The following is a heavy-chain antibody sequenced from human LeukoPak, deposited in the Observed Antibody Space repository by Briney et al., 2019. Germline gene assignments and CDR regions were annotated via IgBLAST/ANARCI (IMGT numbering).Heavy chain of an antibody. D-gene: IGHD3-22*01. J-gene: IGHJ5*02. V-gene: IGHV1-24*01. CDR2: FDPEDGET. CDR3: AHYDSSGYYGSRWFDP. Sequence: ASVKVSCKVSGYTLTELSMHWVRQAPGKGLEWMGGFDPEDGETIYAQKFQGRVTMTEDTSTDTAYMELSSLRSEDTAVYYCAHYDSSGYYGSRWFDPWGQGTLATVSS. CDR1: GYTLTELS.